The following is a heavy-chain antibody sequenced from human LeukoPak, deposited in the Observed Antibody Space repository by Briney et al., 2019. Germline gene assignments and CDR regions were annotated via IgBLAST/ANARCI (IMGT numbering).Heavy chain of an antibody. CDR1: GFTFSDYY. CDR3: ARLRWDIVVVPAAV. J-gene: IGHJ4*02. D-gene: IGHD2-2*01. Sequence: PGGSPRLSCAASGFTFSDYYMSWIRQAPGKGLEWVSYISSSGSTIYYADSVKGRFTISRDNAKNSLYLQMNSLRAEDTAVYYCARLRWDIVVVPAAVWGQGTLVTVSS. V-gene: IGHV3-11*04. CDR2: ISSSGSTI.